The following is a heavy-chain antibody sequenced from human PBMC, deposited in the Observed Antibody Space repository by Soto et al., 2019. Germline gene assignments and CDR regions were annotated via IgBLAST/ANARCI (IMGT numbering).Heavy chain of an antibody. V-gene: IGHV4-34*01. CDR1: GGSFSGYY. CDR2: INHSGST. CDR3: ARRMVLRFLEWLTHFDY. J-gene: IGHJ4*02. Sequence: SETLSLTCAVYGGSFSGYYWSWIRQPPGKGLEWIGEINHSGSTNYNPSLKSRVTISVDTSKNQFSLKLSSVTAADTAVYYCARRMVLRFLEWLTHFDYRGQGTLVTVSS. D-gene: IGHD3-3*01.